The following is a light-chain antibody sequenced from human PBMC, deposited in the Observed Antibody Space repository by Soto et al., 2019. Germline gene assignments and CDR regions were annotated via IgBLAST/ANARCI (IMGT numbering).Light chain of an antibody. V-gene: IGKV3-20*01. CDR3: QQYGTSPLT. CDR2: GAF. CDR1: QSVAYTY. J-gene: IGKJ4*01. Sequence: EVELSQSPGTLSLSPGERATLYCSASQSVAYTYLAWYQQKPGQAPRLLIHGAFSRATGIPDRFSGSGSGTDFTLTISRLESEDFAVYYCQQYGTSPLTLGGGTKVDIK.